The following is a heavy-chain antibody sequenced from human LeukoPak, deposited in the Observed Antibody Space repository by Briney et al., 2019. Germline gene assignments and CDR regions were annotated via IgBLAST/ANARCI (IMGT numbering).Heavy chain of an antibody. J-gene: IGHJ4*02. CDR2: INPNSGGT. Sequence: ASAKVSCKASGYTFSGYYMHWVRQAPGQGLEWLGWINPNSGGTNYAQKFQDRVTMTRDTSISTAYMELSRLRSDDTAVYYCARVRYCSGGSCYSGFDYWGQGTLVTVSS. D-gene: IGHD2-15*01. V-gene: IGHV1-2*02. CDR1: GYTFSGYY. CDR3: ARVRYCSGGSCYSGFDY.